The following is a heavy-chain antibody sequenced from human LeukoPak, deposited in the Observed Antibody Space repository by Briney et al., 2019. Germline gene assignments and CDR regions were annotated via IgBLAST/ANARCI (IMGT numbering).Heavy chain of an antibody. J-gene: IGHJ4*02. V-gene: IGHV4-59*12. CDR1: GGSISSYY. D-gene: IGHD6-19*01. CDR2: VYYSGST. CDR3: ALEGVAGVIPDY. Sequence: SETLSLTCTVSGGSISSYYWSWIRQPPGKGLEWIGYVYYSGSTNYNPSLKSRVTMSVDTSKNQFSLKLSSVTAADTAVYYCALEGVAGVIPDYWGQGTLVTVSS.